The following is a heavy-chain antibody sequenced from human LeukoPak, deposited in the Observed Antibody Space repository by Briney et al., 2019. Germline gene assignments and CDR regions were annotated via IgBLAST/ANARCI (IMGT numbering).Heavy chain of an antibody. CDR3: ARAARKYYYDSSGYYYFYY. CDR1: GGSISSSSYY. D-gene: IGHD3-22*01. CDR2: IYYSGST. V-gene: IGHV4-39*01. J-gene: IGHJ4*02. Sequence: SETLSLTCTVSGGSISSSSYYWGWIRQPPGKGLEWIGSIYYSGSTYYNPSLKSRVTISVDTSKNQFSLKLSSVTAADTAVYYCARAARKYYYDSSGYYYFYYWGQGTLVTVSS.